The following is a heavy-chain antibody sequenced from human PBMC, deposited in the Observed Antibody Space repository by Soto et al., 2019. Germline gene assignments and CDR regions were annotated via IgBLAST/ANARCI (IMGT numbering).Heavy chain of an antibody. Sequence: PGGSLRLTCAASGFTFSSYWMSWVRQAPGKGLEWVANIKQDGSEKYNVDSVKGRSTISRNNEKKSLYMQMNSPRAEETAVYYCPRDGTLMLYDYFDYWGQGTPVTVSS. CDR1: GFTFSSYW. D-gene: IGHD2-8*01. J-gene: IGHJ4*02. CDR2: IKQDGSEK. CDR3: PRDGTLMLYDYFDY. V-gene: IGHV3-7*01.